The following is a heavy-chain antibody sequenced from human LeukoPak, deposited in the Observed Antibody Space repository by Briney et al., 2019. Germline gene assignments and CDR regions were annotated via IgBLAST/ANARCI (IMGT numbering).Heavy chain of an antibody. Sequence: GGSLRLSCTASGFTFGDYAMSWFRQAPGKGLEWVGFIRSKAYGGTTEYAASVKGRFTISRDDSKSIAYLQMNSLKTEDTAVYYCTRDRVSPFGVVYDAFDIWGQGTMVTVSS. CDR3: TRDRVSPFGVVYDAFDI. V-gene: IGHV3-49*03. CDR1: GFTFGDYA. J-gene: IGHJ3*02. D-gene: IGHD3-3*01. CDR2: IRSKAYGGTT.